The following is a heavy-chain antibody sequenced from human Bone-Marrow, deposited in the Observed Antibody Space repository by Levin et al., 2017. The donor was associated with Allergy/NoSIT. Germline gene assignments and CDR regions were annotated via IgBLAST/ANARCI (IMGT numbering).Heavy chain of an antibody. CDR2: IYYTGTT. Sequence: PSETLSLTCTVSGGPISTYYWSWLRQPPGKGLEWIGFIYYTGTTYYNPSLKSRVTISLDNSKKQFSLKLNSVTAADTAVYYCASDRAPSGFDAFDIWGLGTLVTVSS. CDR1: GGPISTYY. D-gene: IGHD7-27*01. J-gene: IGHJ3*02. V-gene: IGHV4-59*01. CDR3: ASDRAPSGFDAFDI.